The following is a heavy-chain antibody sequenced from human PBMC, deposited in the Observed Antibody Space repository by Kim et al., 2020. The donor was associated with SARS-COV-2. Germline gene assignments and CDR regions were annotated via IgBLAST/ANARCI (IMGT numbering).Heavy chain of an antibody. CDR2: ST. D-gene: IGHD5-12*01. CDR3: ARNVDSGYDN. Sequence: STSNARKFQGRLTMTRDTSTSTVYMELSSLRSEDTAVYYCARNVDSGYDNWGQGTLVTVSS. J-gene: IGHJ4*02. V-gene: IGHV1-46*01.